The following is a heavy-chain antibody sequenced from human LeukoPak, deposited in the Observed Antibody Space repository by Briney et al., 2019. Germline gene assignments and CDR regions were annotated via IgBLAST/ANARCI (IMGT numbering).Heavy chain of an antibody. J-gene: IGHJ4*02. D-gene: IGHD3-22*01. Sequence: GGSLRLSCAASGFTFSGYAMTWVRQAPGKGLEWVSSITGSGDYTYYIDSVKGRLTISRDNSKNILYLQMNSLRGEDTALYYCAKDGLYYDGSAHVYYFDYWGQGTLVAVSS. CDR3: AKDGLYYDGSAHVYYFDY. V-gene: IGHV3-23*01. CDR1: GFTFSGYA. CDR2: ITGSGDYT.